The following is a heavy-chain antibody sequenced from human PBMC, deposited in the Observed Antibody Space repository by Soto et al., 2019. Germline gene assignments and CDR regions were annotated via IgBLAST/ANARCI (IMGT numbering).Heavy chain of an antibody. Sequence: SETLSLTCTVSGGSISSGGYYWSWIRQHPGKGLEWIGYIYYSGSTYYNPSLKSRVTISVDTSKNQFSLKLSSVTAADTAVYYCARGVDIVATTGNYYYYGMDVWGQGTTVTVSS. J-gene: IGHJ6*02. D-gene: IGHD5-12*01. CDR2: IYYSGST. CDR1: GGSISSGGYY. CDR3: ARGVDIVATTGNYYYYGMDV. V-gene: IGHV4-31*03.